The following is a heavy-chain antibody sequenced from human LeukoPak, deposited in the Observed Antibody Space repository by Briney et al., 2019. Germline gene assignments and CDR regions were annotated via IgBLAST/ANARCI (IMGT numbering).Heavy chain of an antibody. CDR2: ISYDGSNK. J-gene: IGHJ4*02. D-gene: IGHD6-13*01. V-gene: IGHV3-30*04. Sequence: SCKASGYTFTSYAMHWVRQAPGKGLEWVAVISYDGSNKYYADSVKGRFTISRDNSKNTLYLQMNSLRAEDTAVYYCAKDASIAAAGNVDYWGQGTLVTVSS. CDR3: AKDASIAAAGNVDY. CDR1: GYTFTSYA.